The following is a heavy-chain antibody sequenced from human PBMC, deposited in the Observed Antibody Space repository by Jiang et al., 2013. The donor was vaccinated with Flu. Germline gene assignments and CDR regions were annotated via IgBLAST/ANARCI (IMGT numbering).Heavy chain of an antibody. V-gene: IGHV5-10-1*01. CDR2: IDPEDSYI. CDR3: GRYSVGRKADY. D-gene: IGHD1-26*01. CDR1: GFNFTDSW. Sequence: QYGAEVKKPGESLRLSCKTSGFNFTDSWISWVRQVPGKGLEWMGRIDPEDSYINYSPSFRGRITISADTSTNTAYVQWRSLRPSDSALYYCGRYSVGRKADYWGQGTLVHRLL. J-gene: IGHJ4*02.